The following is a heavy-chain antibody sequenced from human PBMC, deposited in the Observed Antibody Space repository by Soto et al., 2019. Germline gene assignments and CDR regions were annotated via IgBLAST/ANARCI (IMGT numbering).Heavy chain of an antibody. V-gene: IGHV1-46*03. CDR1: GYTFTSYY. D-gene: IGHD2-15*01. CDR3: ARAGGRGYCSGGSCYSAKFDP. CDR2: INPSGGST. Sequence: GASVKVSCKASGYTFTSYYMHWVRQAPGQGLEWMGIINPSGGSTSYAQKFQGRVTMTRDTSTSTVYMELSSLRPEDTAVYYCARAGGRGYCSGGSCYSAKFDPWGQGTLVTVSS. J-gene: IGHJ5*02.